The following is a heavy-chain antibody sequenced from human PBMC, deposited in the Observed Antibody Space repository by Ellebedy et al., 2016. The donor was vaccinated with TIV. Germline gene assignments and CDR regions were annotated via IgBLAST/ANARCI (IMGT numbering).Heavy chain of an antibody. Sequence: AASVKVSCKTSGYTFTTHGVSWVRQAPGQGLEWMGWVSGYNGNTQYAQKFQGRVTMTTDTSTTTAYMELRSLRSDDTAVYHCARDPGSWLTDYWGQGTLVTVSS. CDR3: ARDPGSWLTDY. CDR2: VSGYNGNT. D-gene: IGHD6-13*01. CDR1: GYTFTTHG. J-gene: IGHJ4*02. V-gene: IGHV1-18*04.